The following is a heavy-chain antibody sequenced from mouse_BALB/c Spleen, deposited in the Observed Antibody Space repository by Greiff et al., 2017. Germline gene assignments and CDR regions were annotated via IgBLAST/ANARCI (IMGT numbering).Heavy chain of an antibody. Sequence: VQLQQPGAELVKPGASVKLSCKASGYTFTSYWMHWVKQRPGQGLEWIGEINPSNGRTNYNEKFKSKATLTVDKSSSTAYMQLSSLTSEDSAVYYCARSPLYYGSSDPYYFDYWGQGTTLTVSS. J-gene: IGHJ2*01. V-gene: IGHV1S81*02. CDR1: GYTFTSYW. CDR2: INPSNGRT. D-gene: IGHD1-1*01. CDR3: ARSPLYYGSSDPYYFDY.